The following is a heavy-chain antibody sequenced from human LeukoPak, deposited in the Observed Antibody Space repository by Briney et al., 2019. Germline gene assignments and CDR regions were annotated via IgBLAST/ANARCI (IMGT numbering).Heavy chain of an antibody. J-gene: IGHJ4*02. CDR1: GLTFSSYG. V-gene: IGHV3-30*18. D-gene: IGHD2-15*01. Sequence: GGSLRLSCAASGLTFSSYGMHWVRQAPGKGLEWVAVISYDGSNKYYADSVKGRFTISRDNSKNTLYLQMNSLRAEDTAVYYCAKDTLLDYWGQGTLVTVSS. CDR2: ISYDGSNK. CDR3: AKDTLLDY.